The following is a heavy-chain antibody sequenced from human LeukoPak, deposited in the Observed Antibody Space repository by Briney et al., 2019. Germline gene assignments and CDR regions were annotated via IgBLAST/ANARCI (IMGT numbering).Heavy chain of an antibody. CDR2: IISSSSIM. J-gene: IGHJ4*02. Sequence: PGGSLRLSCAASGFTFSSHSMSWVRQAPGKGLEWVSYIISSSSIMYYADSVKGRFTISRDNAKTSLYLQMNSLRAEDTAVYYCARLTYIAGGDYFDYWGQGTLVTVSS. CDR3: ARLTYIAGGDYFDY. V-gene: IGHV3-48*01. CDR1: GFTFSSHS. D-gene: IGHD6-13*01.